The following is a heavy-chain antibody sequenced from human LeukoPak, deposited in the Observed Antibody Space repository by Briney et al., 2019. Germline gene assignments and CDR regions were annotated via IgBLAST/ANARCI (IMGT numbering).Heavy chain of an antibody. V-gene: IGHV4-31*03. CDR2: IYYSGST. CDR1: GGSISSGGYY. Sequence: KPSQTLSLTCTVSGGSISSGGYYWTWIRQHPGKGLEWIGYIYYSGSTYYNPSLKSRVTISVDTSKNQFSLRLSSVTAADTAVYYCASGYCGGGSCYAREYFQHWGQGTLVTVSS. D-gene: IGHD2-15*01. CDR3: ASGYCGGGSCYAREYFQH. J-gene: IGHJ1*01.